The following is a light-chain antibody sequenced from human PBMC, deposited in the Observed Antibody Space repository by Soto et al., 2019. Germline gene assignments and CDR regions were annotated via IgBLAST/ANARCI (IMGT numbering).Light chain of an antibody. CDR1: QSVSRSY. V-gene: IGKV3-20*01. CDR2: DTS. J-gene: IGKJ1*01. CDR3: QQYGSSPWT. Sequence: EIVLTQSPGTLSLSPGEGATLSCRASQSVSRSYLAWFQQKPGQAPRLLIYDTSTRATGIPDRFSGSGSGTGFTLTISRLEPEDFAVYYCQQYGSSPWTFGQGTKVGIK.